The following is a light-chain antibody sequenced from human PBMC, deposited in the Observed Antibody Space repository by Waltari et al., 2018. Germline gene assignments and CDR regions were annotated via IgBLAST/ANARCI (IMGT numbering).Light chain of an antibody. CDR2: GAS. V-gene: IGKV3-20*01. J-gene: IGKJ1*01. Sequence: EIVLTQSPGTLSLSPGERATLPCRASQSVGRSLTWYQQKPGQAPRLLIYGASSMATGIPDRFSGSGSGTDFSLTISRLEPEDFALYYCQHYVRLPVSFGQGTKVDIK. CDR3: QHYVRLPVS. CDR1: QSVGRS.